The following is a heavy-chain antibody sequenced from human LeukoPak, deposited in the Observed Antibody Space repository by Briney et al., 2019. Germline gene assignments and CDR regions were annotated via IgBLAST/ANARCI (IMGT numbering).Heavy chain of an antibody. Sequence: GGSLRLSCAASGFTFSSYEMNWVRQAPGKGLEWVPYISSSGSTIYYADSVKGRFTISRDDAKNSLYLQMNSLRAEDTAVYYCVREAVSSSWNNWYFDLWGRGTLATVSS. D-gene: IGHD6-13*01. J-gene: IGHJ2*01. CDR2: ISSSGSTI. V-gene: IGHV3-48*03. CDR1: GFTFSSYE. CDR3: VREAVSSSWNNWYFDL.